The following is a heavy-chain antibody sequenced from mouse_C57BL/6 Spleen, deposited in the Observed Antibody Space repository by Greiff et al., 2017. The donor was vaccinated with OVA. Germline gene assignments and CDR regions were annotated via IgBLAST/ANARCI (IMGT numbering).Heavy chain of an antibody. CDR3: TRGGLRGYWYFEV. V-gene: IGHV1-15*01. J-gene: IGHJ1*03. Sequence: QVQLQQSGAELVRPGASVTLSCKASGYTFTDYEMHWVKQTPVHGLEWIGAIDPGTGGTAYNQKFKGKAILTADKSSSTAYMELRSLTSEDSAVYYGTRGGLRGYWYFEVWGTGTTVTVSS. D-gene: IGHD2-4*01. CDR2: IDPGTGGT. CDR1: GYTFTDYE.